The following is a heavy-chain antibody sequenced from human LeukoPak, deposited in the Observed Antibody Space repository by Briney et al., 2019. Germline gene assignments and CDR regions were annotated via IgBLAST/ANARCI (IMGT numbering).Heavy chain of an antibody. Sequence: ASVKVSCKASGYTFTSYGISWVRQAPGQGLEWMGWISAYNGNTNYAQKLQGRVTMTTDTSTSTAYMELSSLRSEDTAVYYCARDLVVVVPAAMDYYYYGMDVWGQGTTVTVSS. D-gene: IGHD2-2*01. CDR3: ARDLVVVVPAAMDYYYYGMDV. V-gene: IGHV1-18*01. CDR2: ISAYNGNT. J-gene: IGHJ6*02. CDR1: GYTFTSYG.